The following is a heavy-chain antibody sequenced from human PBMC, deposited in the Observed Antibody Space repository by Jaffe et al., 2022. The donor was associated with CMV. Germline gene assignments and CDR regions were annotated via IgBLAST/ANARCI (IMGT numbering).Heavy chain of an antibody. Sequence: QVQLQQWGAGLLKPSETLSLTCAVYGGSFSGYYWSWIRQPPGKGLEWIGEINHSGSTNYNPSLKSRVTISVDTSKNQFSLKLSSVTAADTAVYYCARRIMITFGPREPFYYYYYMDVWGKGTTVTVSS. CDR3: ARRIMITFGPREPFYYYYYMDV. J-gene: IGHJ6*03. CDR1: GGSFSGYY. CDR2: INHSGST. D-gene: IGHD3-16*01. V-gene: IGHV4-34*01.